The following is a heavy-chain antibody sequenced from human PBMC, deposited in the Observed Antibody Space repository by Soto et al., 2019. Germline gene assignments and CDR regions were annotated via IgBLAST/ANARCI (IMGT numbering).Heavy chain of an antibody. Sequence: EVQLVESGGGLVQPGGSLRLSCAASGFTFSSYSMNWVRQAPGKGLEWVSYISSSSSTIYYADSVKGRFTISRDNAKNSLSLQMNSLRDEDTAVYYCARGGGSYSGDSWGQGTLVTVAS. CDR3: ARGGGSYSGDS. D-gene: IGHD1-26*01. J-gene: IGHJ4*02. CDR2: ISSSSSTI. CDR1: GFTFSSYS. V-gene: IGHV3-48*02.